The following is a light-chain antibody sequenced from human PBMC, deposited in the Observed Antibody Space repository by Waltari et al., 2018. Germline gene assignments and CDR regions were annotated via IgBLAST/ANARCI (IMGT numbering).Light chain of an antibody. J-gene: IGKJ1*01. Sequence: DIQMTQSPSTLSASVGDRVIITCRASQNLSTCLAWYQQKTGRAPKLLIYNVSTLQSGVPSRFSGSGSDTEFTFTVSSLQPDDFATYYCQQCNSNSPWTFGQGTKVEIK. CDR3: QQCNSNSPWT. CDR2: NVS. CDR1: QNLSTC. V-gene: IGKV1-5*01.